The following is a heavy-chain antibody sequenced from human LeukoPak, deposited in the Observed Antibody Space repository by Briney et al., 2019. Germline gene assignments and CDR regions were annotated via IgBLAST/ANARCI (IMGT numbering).Heavy chain of an antibody. CDR1: GGTFSSYA. D-gene: IGHD3-10*01. V-gene: IGHV1-69*05. CDR3: ARMYYYGSGSYSNSAHFDY. J-gene: IGHJ4*02. CDR2: IIPIFGTA. Sequence: SVKVSCKASGGTFSSYAISWVRRAPGQGLEWMGGIIPIFGTANYAQKFQGRVTITTDESTSTAYMELSSLRSEDTAVYYCARMYYYGSGSYSNSAHFDYWGQGTLVTVSS.